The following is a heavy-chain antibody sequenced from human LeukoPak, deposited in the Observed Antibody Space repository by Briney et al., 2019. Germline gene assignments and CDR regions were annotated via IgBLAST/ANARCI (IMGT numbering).Heavy chain of an antibody. CDR2: IYYSGST. V-gene: IGHV4-30-4*08. D-gene: IGHD2-2*02. Sequence: PSETLSLTCTVSGGSISSGDYYWSWIRQPPGKGLEWIGYIYYSGSTYYNPSLKSRVTISVDTSKNQFSLKLSSVTAADTAVYYCARAPASYTVDYWGQGILVTVSS. CDR3: ARAPASYTVDY. CDR1: GGSISSGDYY. J-gene: IGHJ4*02.